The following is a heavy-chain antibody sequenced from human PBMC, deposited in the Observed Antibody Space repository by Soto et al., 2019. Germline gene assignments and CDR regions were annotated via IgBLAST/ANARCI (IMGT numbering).Heavy chain of an antibody. CDR3: ARGSAFIGLDY. Sequence: GGSLRLSCAASGFTFSSYSMNWVRQAPGKGLEWVSYISSSSSTIYYADSVKGRFTISRDNSKNTLYVQMNSLRAEDTAIYYCARGSAFIGLDYWGQGTPVTVSS. D-gene: IGHD1-26*01. J-gene: IGHJ4*02. V-gene: IGHV3-48*01. CDR1: GFTFSSYS. CDR2: ISSSSSTI.